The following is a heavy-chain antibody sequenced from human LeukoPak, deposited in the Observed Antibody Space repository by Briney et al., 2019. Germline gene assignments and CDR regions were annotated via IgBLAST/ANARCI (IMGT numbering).Heavy chain of an antibody. V-gene: IGHV3-74*01. Sequence: GGSLRLSCAASGFTFSTYWMHWVRQAPGEGLVWVSRINSDGSSTRYADSVKGRFTISRDNAKDTLYLQMNSLRAEDTAVYLCGSGPTGFAWGQGTLVTVSS. CDR3: GSGPTGFA. J-gene: IGHJ5*02. CDR2: INSDGSST. CDR1: GFTFSTYW. D-gene: IGHD1-14*01.